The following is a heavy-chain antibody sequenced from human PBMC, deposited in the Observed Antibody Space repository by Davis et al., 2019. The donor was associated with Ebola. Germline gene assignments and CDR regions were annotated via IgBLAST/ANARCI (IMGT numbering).Heavy chain of an antibody. CDR2: ISSSSSYT. CDR3: ARDLGPGHYYYYYMDV. V-gene: IGHV3-11*06. J-gene: IGHJ6*03. CDR1: GFTFSDYY. D-gene: IGHD1-14*01. Sequence: GGSLRLSCAASGFTFSDYYMSWIRQAPGKGLEWVSYISSSSSYTNYADSVKGRFTISRDNAKNSLYLQMNSLRAEDTAVYYCARDLGPGHYYYYYMDVWGKGTTVTVSS.